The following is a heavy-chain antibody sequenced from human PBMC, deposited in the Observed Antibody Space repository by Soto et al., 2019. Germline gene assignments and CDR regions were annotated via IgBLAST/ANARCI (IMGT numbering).Heavy chain of an antibody. J-gene: IGHJ6*02. V-gene: IGHV1-18*01. CDR3: ARMGDVPYYYYGMDV. CDR2: INGYNGNT. D-gene: IGHD3-16*01. Sequence: QVQLVQSGAEVKKPGASVKVSCKASGYTFSTYGISWVRQAPGPGLEWMGWINGYNGNTNYAPKLQGRITMTTDTSTTTAYMELRSLRSDDTAVYYCARMGDVPYYYYGMDVWGQGTTVTVSS. CDR1: GYTFSTYG.